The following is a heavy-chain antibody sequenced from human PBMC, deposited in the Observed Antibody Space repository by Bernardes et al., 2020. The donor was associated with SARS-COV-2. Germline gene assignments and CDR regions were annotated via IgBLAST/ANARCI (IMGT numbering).Heavy chain of an antibody. J-gene: IGHJ5*02. CDR2: INPNSGGT. V-gene: IGHV1-2*02. CDR1: GYTFTDYY. D-gene: IGHD3-22*01. CDR3: VRLYYFDGSDFSKGFDP. Sequence: ASVKVSCKASGYTFTDYYMQWARQAPGQGLEWMGWINPNSGGTKYAQKFQGRVTMTRDTSISTAYMELSRLRSDDTAVYYCVRLYYFDGSDFSKGFDPWGQGTLVTVSS.